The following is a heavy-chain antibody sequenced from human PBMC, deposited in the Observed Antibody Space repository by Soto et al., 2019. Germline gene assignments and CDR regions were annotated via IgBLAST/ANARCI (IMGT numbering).Heavy chain of an antibody. V-gene: IGHV1-2*02. D-gene: IGHD4-17*01. Sequence: ASVXVAFKASRYNVWAYYTYFFLQAPGRGLDWVGLMDTITGGTDYEERLRDRVTMTRDTSINTAYMELRRLRSDETAIYFCARGRDADYQFSSHNGMEVWGQGTTVNV. J-gene: IGHJ6*01. CDR1: RYNVWAYY. CDR3: ARGRDADYQFSSHNGMEV. CDR2: MDTITGGT.